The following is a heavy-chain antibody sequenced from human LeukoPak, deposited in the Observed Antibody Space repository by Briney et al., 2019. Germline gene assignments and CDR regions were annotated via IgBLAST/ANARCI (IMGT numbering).Heavy chain of an antibody. CDR3: AKGSAVADIYFDY. CDR1: GFTFSSYA. V-gene: IGHV3-23*01. Sequence: GGSLRLSCAASGFTFSSYAMSWVRQAPGKGLEWVSSINGNDYRTFYADSVKGRFTISRDNSKNTLYLQINSLRAEDTAVYFCAKGSAVADIYFDYWGQGTLVTVSS. J-gene: IGHJ4*02. D-gene: IGHD6-19*01. CDR2: INGNDYRT.